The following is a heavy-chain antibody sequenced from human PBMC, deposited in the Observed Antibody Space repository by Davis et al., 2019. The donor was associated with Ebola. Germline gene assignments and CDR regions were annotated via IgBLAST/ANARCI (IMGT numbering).Heavy chain of an antibody. CDR3: ARGNWGFLPWFDP. V-gene: IGHV4-30-2*01. J-gene: IGHJ5*02. Sequence: PSETLSLTCAVSGGSISSGGYSWSWIRQPPGKGLEWIGYIYHSGSTYYNPSLKSRVTISVDTSKNQFSLKLSSVTAADTAVYYCARGNWGFLPWFDPWGQGTLVTVSS. D-gene: IGHD7-27*01. CDR2: IYHSGST. CDR1: GGSISSGGYS.